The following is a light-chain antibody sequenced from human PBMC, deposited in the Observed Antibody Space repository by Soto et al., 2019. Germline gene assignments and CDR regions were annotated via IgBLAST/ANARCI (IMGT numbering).Light chain of an antibody. CDR2: EDT. CDR1: SDDIGSYNL. CDR3: CSYTASHTLV. V-gene: IGLV2-14*02. Sequence: QSALTQPASVSGSPGQSITISCTGSSDDIGSYNLVSWYQKHPGKAPKVLIYEDTKRPSGVSNRFSSSKSGNTAYLTISGLQAEDESSYFCCSYTASHTLVFGGGTKLTVL. J-gene: IGLJ3*02.